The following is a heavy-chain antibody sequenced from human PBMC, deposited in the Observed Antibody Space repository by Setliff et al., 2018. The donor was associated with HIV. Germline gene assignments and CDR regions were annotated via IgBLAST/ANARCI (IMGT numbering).Heavy chain of an antibody. J-gene: IGHJ4*02. D-gene: IGHD2-2*02. Sequence: SETLSLICTVSGGSISSSSYYWSWIRQPPGKGLESIGYIYYTGSTNYNPALKSRVTISVDTSKNQFSLKLSSVTAADTAVYYCARGYHLLNPDYWGQGTLVTVSS. CDR1: GGSISSSSYY. V-gene: IGHV4-61*05. CDR2: IYYTGST. CDR3: ARGYHLLNPDY.